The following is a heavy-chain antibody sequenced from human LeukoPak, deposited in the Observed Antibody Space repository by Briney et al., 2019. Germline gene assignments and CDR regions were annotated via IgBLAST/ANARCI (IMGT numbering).Heavy chain of an antibody. J-gene: IGHJ4*02. CDR2: INPNSGGT. D-gene: IGHD3-10*01. V-gene: IGHV1-2*02. CDR3: ARLWFRQSSKNFFDY. Sequence: ASVKVSCKASVYTFTGYYMHWVRQAPGQGLEWMGWINPNSGGTNYAQKFQGRVTMNRDTAISTGYMELSRLRSDDTAVYYCARLWFRQSSKNFFDYWGQGTLVTVSS. CDR1: VYTFTGYY.